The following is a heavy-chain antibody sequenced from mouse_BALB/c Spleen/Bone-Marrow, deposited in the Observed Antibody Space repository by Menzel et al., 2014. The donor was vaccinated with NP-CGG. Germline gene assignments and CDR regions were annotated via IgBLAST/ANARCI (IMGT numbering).Heavy chain of an antibody. Sequence: EVHLAESGPGLVKPSQSLSLTCTVTGYSITSDYAWNWIRQFPGNKLEWMVYIIYSGTTSYNPSLKSRISITRDTSKNQSFLQLNSVTTEDTATYYCARGGARATGWFAYWGQGTLVTVSA. V-gene: IGHV3-2*02. D-gene: IGHD3-1*01. CDR1: GYSITSDYA. J-gene: IGHJ3*01. CDR2: IIYSGTT. CDR3: ARGGARATGWFAY.